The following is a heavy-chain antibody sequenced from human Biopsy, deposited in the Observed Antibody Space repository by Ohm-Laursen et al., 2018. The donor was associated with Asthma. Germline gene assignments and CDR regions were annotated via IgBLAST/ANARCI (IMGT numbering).Heavy chain of an antibody. CDR1: GASFINYV. V-gene: IGHV1-69*01. D-gene: IGHD5-12*01. J-gene: IGHJ6*02. Sequence: SSVKISCTASGASFINYVISWVRLAPRHGLEWMGGLIPVLGTPDHAKMFEGRVTITADESTSTAYMELSSLSSEDTAVYYSARGYSGSDRIVYYYSGLEFWGHGTTVTVSS. CDR3: ARGYSGSDRIVYYYSGLEF. CDR2: LIPVLGTP.